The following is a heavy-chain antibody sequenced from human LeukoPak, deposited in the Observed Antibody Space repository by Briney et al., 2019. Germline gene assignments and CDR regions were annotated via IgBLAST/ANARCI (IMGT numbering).Heavy chain of an antibody. J-gene: IGHJ4*02. CDR1: GFAFSSYG. V-gene: IGHV3-33*06. CDR2: IWYDGSNK. D-gene: IGHD5-12*01. Sequence: PGGSLRLSCAASGFAFSSYGMHWVRQAPGKGLEWVAVIWYDGSNKYYADSVKGRFTISRDNSKNTLYLQMNSLRAEDTAVYYCAKRTKSGGGYSGYELDYWGQGTLVTVSS. CDR3: AKRTKSGGGYSGYELDY.